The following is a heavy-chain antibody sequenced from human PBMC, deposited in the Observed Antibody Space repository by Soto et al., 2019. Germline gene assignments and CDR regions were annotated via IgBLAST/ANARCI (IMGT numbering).Heavy chain of an antibody. CDR1: GGSISRYY. V-gene: IGHV4-59*01. CDR2: AYYSGDT. Sequence: SETLSLTCSVSGGSISRYYWSWIRQPPGKGLEWIGYAYYSGDTGYNPSLKSRVTLAVDTSKSQVSLKLSSVTAADTAVYYCARDRSTYGGGGTGEVKENWFDPWGQGALVTVSS. D-gene: IGHD2-8*01. CDR3: ARDRSTYGGGGTGEVKENWFDP. J-gene: IGHJ5*02.